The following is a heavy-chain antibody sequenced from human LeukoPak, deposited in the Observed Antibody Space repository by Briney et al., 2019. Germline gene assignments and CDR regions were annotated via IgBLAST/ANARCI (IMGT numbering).Heavy chain of an antibody. CDR1: GGTFSSYA. D-gene: IGHD3-3*01. CDR2: IIPIFGTA. CDR3: ARASMYDFWSGYPTYFDY. V-gene: IGHV1-69*13. Sequence: SVKVSYKASGGTFSSYAISWVRQAPGQGLEWMGGIIPIFGTANYAQKFQGRVTITADESTSTAYMELSSLRSEDTAVYYCARASMYDFWSGYPTYFDYWGQGTLVTVSS. J-gene: IGHJ4*02.